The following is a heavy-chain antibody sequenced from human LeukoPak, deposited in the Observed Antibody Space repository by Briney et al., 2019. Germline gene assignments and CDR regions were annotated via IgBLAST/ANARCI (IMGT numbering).Heavy chain of an antibody. J-gene: IGHJ4*02. Sequence: PSETLSLTCTVSGGSISSYYWSWLRQPAGKGLEWVGRIYTSGSTNYNPSLKRRVTMSVDTSKNQISLKLSSVTAADTAVYYCARDQSLGYCSSTSCYASDYWGQGTLVTVSS. CDR2: IYTSGST. V-gene: IGHV4-4*07. CDR3: ARDQSLGYCSSTSCYASDY. CDR1: GGSISSYY. D-gene: IGHD2-2*01.